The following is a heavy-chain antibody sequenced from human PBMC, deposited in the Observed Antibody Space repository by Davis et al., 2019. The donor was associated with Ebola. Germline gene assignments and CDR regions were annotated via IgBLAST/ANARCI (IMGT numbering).Heavy chain of an antibody. CDR1: GFTFSSYW. D-gene: IGHD3-22*01. CDR3: AKGITMIVVVITPDAFDI. J-gene: IGHJ3*02. V-gene: IGHV3-23*01. Sequence: GESLKISCAASGFTFSSYWMSWVRQAPGKGLEWVSAISGSGGSTYYADSVKGRFTISRDNSKNTLYLQMNSLRAEDTAVYYCAKGITMIVVVITPDAFDIWGQGTMVTVSS. CDR2: ISGSGGST.